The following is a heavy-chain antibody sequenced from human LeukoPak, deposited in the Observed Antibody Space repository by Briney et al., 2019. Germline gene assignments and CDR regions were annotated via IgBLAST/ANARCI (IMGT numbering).Heavy chain of an antibody. CDR1: GFTFSSYS. J-gene: IGHJ3*02. CDR3: ARDLSGSSSWVGVEAAFDI. CDR2: ISSSSSYI. Sequence: GGSLRLSCAASGFTFSSYSMNWVRQAPGKGLEWVSSISSSSSYIYYADSVKGRFTISRDNAKNSLYLQMNSLRAEDTAVYYCARDLSGSSSWVGVEAAFDIWGQGTMVTVSS. V-gene: IGHV3-21*04. D-gene: IGHD6-13*01.